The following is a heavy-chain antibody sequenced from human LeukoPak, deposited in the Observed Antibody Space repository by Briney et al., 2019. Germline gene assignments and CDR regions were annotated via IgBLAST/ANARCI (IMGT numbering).Heavy chain of an antibody. D-gene: IGHD5-12*01. J-gene: IGHJ4*02. V-gene: IGHV4-59*01. CDR1: GGSISSYY. CDR2: IYYSGNT. Sequence: SETLSLTCTVSGGSISSYYWSWIRQPPGKGLEWIGYIYYSGNTNYNPSLKSRVTISIDTSKNQFSLKVTSVTAADTAVYYCARGRSGHDYYFDYWGQGTLVTVSS. CDR3: ARGRSGHDYYFDY.